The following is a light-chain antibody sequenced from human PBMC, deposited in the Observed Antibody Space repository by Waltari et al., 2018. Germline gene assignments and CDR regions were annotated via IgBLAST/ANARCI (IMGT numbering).Light chain of an antibody. V-gene: IGKV3-20*01. CDR3: QQYGSSPWT. CDR2: GPS. J-gene: IGKJ1*01. CDR1: QTINTNY. Sequence: EIVLTQSPGTLSLSPGDRATLLCRASQTINTNYLVWYQQKPGQAPKLPVYGPSDSATGIPDRFGYSGSGTDFTLTISRLEPEDFAMYYCQQYGSSPWTFGQGTKVEI.